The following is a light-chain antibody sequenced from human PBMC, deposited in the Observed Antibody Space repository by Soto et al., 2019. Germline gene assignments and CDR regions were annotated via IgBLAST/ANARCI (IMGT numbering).Light chain of an antibody. Sequence: DVVMTQSPLSLPVTLGQPASICCRSRQSLLYSDGNTYLNCSQQRPGQSPRRRIYKVSNRDSGVPDRVSGSGSGTDFTLKIRGVEAEDVGVYNCMQGTHSWTFGQGTKVEIK. J-gene: IGKJ1*01. CDR1: QSLLYSDGNTY. V-gene: IGKV2-30*01. CDR3: MQGTHSWT. CDR2: KVS.